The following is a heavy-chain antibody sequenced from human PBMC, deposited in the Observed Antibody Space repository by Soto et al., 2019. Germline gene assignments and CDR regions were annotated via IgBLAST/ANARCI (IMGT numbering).Heavy chain of an antibody. D-gene: IGHD4-4*01. J-gene: IGHJ6*02. V-gene: IGHV4-59*01. CDR3: ARTTEYYYYGMDV. CDR1: GGSISRYY. Sequence: PSETLSLTCTVSGGSISRYYWSWIRQPPGRGLEWIGYIYYSGSTNYNPSLKSRVTISVDTSKNQFSLKLSSVTAADTAVYYCARTTEYYYYGMDVWGQGTTVTVSS. CDR2: IYYSGST.